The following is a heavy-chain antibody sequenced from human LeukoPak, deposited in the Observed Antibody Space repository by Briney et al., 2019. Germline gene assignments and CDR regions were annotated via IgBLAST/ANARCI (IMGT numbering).Heavy chain of an antibody. CDR2: ITPITGGT. V-gene: IGHV1-2*06. CDR1: GYTFTGYY. J-gene: IGHJ4*02. CDR3: TRGEADY. Sequence: GASVKVSCKTSGYTFTGYYIYWVRQAPGQGLEWMGQITPITGGTNYAQKFQGRVTMTRDTSITTAYMELSRLTSDDTAVYYCTRGEADYWGQGTLVTVSS.